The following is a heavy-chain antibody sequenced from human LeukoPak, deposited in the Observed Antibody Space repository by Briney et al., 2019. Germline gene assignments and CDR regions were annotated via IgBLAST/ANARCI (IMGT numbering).Heavy chain of an antibody. CDR2: ISPSGTDI. Sequence: PGGSLRLSCAVSGFTFTDTYVTWIRQAPGKGLESLSYISPSGTDISYADSVKGRFTISRDNAKNSLYLQMNSLRAEDTALYYCTRDGPRDGYNHYWGQGTLVTVSS. J-gene: IGHJ4*02. V-gene: IGHV3-11*01. D-gene: IGHD5-24*01. CDR3: TRDGPRDGYNHY. CDR1: GFTFTDTY.